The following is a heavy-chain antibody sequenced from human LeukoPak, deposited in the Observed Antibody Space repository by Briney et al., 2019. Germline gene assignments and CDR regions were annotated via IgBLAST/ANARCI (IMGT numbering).Heavy chain of an antibody. CDR1: GFTFSSYS. D-gene: IGHD6-19*01. V-gene: IGHV3-21*01. CDR2: ISSSSSYI. Sequence: GGSLRLSCAASGFTFSSYSMNWVRQAPGKGLEWVSSISSSSSYIYYADSVKGRFTISRDNAKNSLYLQMNSLRAEDTAVYYCASNRISSGWYSYYYYYYMDVWGKGTTVTVSS. J-gene: IGHJ6*03. CDR3: ASNRISSGWYSYYYYYYMDV.